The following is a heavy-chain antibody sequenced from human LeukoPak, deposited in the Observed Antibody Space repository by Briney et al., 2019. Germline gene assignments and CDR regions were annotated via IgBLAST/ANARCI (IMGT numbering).Heavy chain of an antibody. D-gene: IGHD6-6*01. Sequence: ASVKVSCKASGYTFTSYGISWVRQAPGQGLEWMGWISAYNGNTNYAQKLQGRVTMTTDTSTSTVYMELSSLRSEDTAVYYCATGSSSTAEATGYNWFDPWGQGTLVTVSS. CDR1: GYTFTSYG. V-gene: IGHV1-18*01. CDR3: ATGSSSTAEATGYNWFDP. J-gene: IGHJ5*02. CDR2: ISAYNGNT.